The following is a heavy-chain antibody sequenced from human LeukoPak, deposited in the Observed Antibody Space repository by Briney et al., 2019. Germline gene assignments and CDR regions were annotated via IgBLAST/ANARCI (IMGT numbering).Heavy chain of an antibody. J-gene: IGHJ4*02. D-gene: IGHD6-6*01. CDR3: AREYSSSSGKALDY. Sequence: SETLSLTCTVSSGSLGSYYWNWLRQPAGEGLEWIGHIYASGSTNYNPSLKSRVTMSVGTSKNQFSLKLNSVTAADSAFYYCAREYSSSSGKALDYWGQGTLVTVSS. CDR2: IYASGST. CDR1: SGSLGSYY. V-gene: IGHV4-4*07.